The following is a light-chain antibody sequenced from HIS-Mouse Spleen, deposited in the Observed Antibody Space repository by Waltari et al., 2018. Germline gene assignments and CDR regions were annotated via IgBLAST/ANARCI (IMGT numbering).Light chain of an antibody. CDR3: QAWDSSTVV. Sequence: SYELTQPPSVSVSPGQTASITCSGAKLGDKYACWYQQKPGQSLVLVIYQDSKRPSGIPERLVGSISGNTATLTISGTQAMDEADYYCQAWDSSTVVFGGGTKLTVL. CDR2: QDS. J-gene: IGLJ2*01. V-gene: IGLV3-1*01. CDR1: KLGDKY.